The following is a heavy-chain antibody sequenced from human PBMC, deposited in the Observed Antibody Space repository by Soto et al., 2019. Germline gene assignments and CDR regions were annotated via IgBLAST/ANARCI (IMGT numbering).Heavy chain of an antibody. J-gene: IGHJ4*02. D-gene: IGHD3-10*01. CDR3: ARNELWFGELRRVDY. CDR1: GYTFTSYG. CDR2: ISAYNGNT. Sequence: ASVKVSCKASGYTFTSYGISWVRQAPGQGLEWMGWISAYNGNTNYAQKLQGRVTMTTDTSTSTAYMELRSLRSDDTAVYYCARNELWFGELRRVDYWGRGTLVTVSS. V-gene: IGHV1-18*01.